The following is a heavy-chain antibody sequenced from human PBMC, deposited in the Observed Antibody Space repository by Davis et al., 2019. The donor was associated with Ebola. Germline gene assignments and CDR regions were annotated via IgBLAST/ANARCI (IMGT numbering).Heavy chain of an antibody. Sequence: GGSLRLSCAASGFTFSSYAMHWVRQAPGKGLEWVAVISYDGSNKYYADSVKGRFTISRNNSKNTLYLQMNSLRAEDTAVYYCARGSSSSSGYYYYGMDVWGQGTTVTVSS. CDR2: ISYDGSNK. V-gene: IGHV3-30-3*01. CDR1: GFTFSSYA. CDR3: ARGSSSSSGYYYYGMDV. D-gene: IGHD6-6*01. J-gene: IGHJ6*02.